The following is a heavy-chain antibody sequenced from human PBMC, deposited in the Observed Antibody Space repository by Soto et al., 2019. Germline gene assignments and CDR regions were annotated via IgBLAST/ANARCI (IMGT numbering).Heavy chain of an antibody. CDR3: ARDTAISLGNYYYYGMDV. CDR2: ISAYNGNT. J-gene: IGHJ6*02. CDR1: GYTFASYG. D-gene: IGHD5-18*01. V-gene: IGHV1-18*01. Sequence: QVQLVQSGAEVKKPGASVKVSCKASGYTFASYGISWVRQAPGQGLEWMGWISAYNGNTNYAQKLQGRVTMTTDTSTSTADMELRSLRSDDTAVYYCARDTAISLGNYYYYGMDVWGQGTTVTVSS.